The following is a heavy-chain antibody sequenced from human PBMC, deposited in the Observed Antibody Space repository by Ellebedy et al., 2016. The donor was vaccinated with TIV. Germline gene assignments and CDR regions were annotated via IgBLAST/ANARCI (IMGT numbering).Heavy chain of an antibody. CDR1: GFTFSDYH. V-gene: IGHV3-11*01. D-gene: IGHD6-19*01. J-gene: IGHJ2*01. Sequence: GESLKISCVASGFTFSDYHMSWIRQAPGKGLEWLSNIDFSGRTIYAADSVKGRFTVSRDNSKNTLYLQMNSLRAEDTAIYYCAKIAVSGLWYFDLWGRGTLVTVSS. CDR2: IDFSGRTI. CDR3: AKIAVSGLWYFDL.